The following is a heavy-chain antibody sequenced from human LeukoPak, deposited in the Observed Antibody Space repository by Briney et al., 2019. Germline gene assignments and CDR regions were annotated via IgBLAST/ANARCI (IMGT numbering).Heavy chain of an antibody. Sequence: SETLSLTCAVYGGSFSGYYWSWIRQPPGKGLEWIGEINHSGSTNYNPSLKSRVTISVDTSKNQFSLKLSSVTAADTAVYYCARWEGGSRYDFDYWGQGTLVTVSS. CDR2: INHSGST. CDR1: GGSFSGYY. V-gene: IGHV4-34*01. J-gene: IGHJ4*02. D-gene: IGHD5-12*01. CDR3: ARWEGGSRYDFDY.